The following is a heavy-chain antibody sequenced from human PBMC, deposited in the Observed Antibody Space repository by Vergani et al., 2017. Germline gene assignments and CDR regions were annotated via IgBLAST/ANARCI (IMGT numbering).Heavy chain of an antibody. Sequence: QVQLQESGPGLVKPSETLSLTCTVSGGSITYGAFYWGWIRQSPGKGLEWIGSIYYSENKFYNPSLESRVTLSIDTSKNQFSLKLSSVTAADTAVYYCASSEQLVPFDYWGQGTLVTVSS. D-gene: IGHD6-13*01. CDR2: IYYSENK. J-gene: IGHJ4*02. CDR3: ASSEQLVPFDY. CDR1: GGSITYGAFY. V-gene: IGHV4-39*01.